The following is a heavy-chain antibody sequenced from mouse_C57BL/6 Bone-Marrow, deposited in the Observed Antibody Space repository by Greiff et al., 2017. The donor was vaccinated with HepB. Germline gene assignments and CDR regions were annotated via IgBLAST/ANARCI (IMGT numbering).Heavy chain of an antibody. CDR1: GYAFSSYW. D-gene: IGHD2-5*01. J-gene: IGHJ2*01. CDR3: AREGIVTTRYYFDY. CDR2: IYPGDGDT. V-gene: IGHV1-80*01. Sequence: VQLQQSGAELVKPGASVKISCKASGYAFSSYWMNWVKQRPGKGLEWIGQIYPGDGDTNYNGKFKGKATLTADKSSSTAYMQLSSLTSEDSAVYFCAREGIVTTRYYFDYWGQGTTLTVSS.